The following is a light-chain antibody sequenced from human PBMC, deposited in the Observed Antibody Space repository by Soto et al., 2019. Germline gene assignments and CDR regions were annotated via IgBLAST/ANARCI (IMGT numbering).Light chain of an antibody. CDR2: DVS. Sequence: DIQMAQSPSSLSASVGDSVTITCRASQSISGWLAWYQQKPGKAPKLLIFDVSTLESGVPSRFSGSGSGTEFTLTISSLQPDDFATYCCQHYNNWPPWTFGQGTKVDIK. CDR1: QSISGW. V-gene: IGKV1-5*01. J-gene: IGKJ1*01. CDR3: QHYNNWPPWT.